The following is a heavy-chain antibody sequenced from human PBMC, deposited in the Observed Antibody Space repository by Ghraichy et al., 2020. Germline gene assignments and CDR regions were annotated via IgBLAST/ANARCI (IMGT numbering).Heavy chain of an antibody. D-gene: IGHD5-12*01. CDR1: GFTFSSYA. CDR3: AKVISAIRLHWFDP. Sequence: GESLNISCAASGFTFSSYAMSWVRQAPGKGLEWVSAISGSGGSTYYADSVKGRFTISRDNSKNTLYLQMNSLRAEDTAVYYCAKVISAIRLHWFDPWGQGTLVTVSS. V-gene: IGHV3-23*01. J-gene: IGHJ5*02. CDR2: ISGSGGST.